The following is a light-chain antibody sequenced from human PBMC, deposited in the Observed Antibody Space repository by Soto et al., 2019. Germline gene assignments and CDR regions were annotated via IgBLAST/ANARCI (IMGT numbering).Light chain of an antibody. CDR1: SSEVGGYNY. CDR3: SSYTSSSTLGYV. CDR2: DVS. Sequence: QSALTQPASVSGSPGQSITISCTGTSSEVGGYNYVSWYQQHPGKAPKLMIHDVSNRPSGVSNRFSGSKSGNTASLTISGLQAEDEADYYCSSYTSSSTLGYVFGTGTKVTVL. J-gene: IGLJ1*01. V-gene: IGLV2-14*01.